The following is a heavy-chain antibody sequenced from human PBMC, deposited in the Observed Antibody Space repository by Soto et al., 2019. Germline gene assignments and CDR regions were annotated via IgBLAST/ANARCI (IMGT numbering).Heavy chain of an antibody. CDR1: GFTFSSYG. D-gene: IGHD3-10*01. CDR3: ARFYYYGSGSPFYYYMDV. Sequence: GGSLRLSCAASGFTFSSYGMHWVRQAPGKGLEYVSAISSNGGSTYYANSVKGRFTISRDNSKNTLYLQMGSLRAEDMAVYYCARFYYYGSGSPFYYYMDVWGKGTTVTVSS. V-gene: IGHV3-64*01. J-gene: IGHJ6*03. CDR2: ISSNGGST.